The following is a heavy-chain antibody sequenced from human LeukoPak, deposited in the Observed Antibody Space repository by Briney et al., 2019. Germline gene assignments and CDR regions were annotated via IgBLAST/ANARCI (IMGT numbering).Heavy chain of an antibody. CDR2: ITGHSSTI. D-gene: IGHD6-13*01. CDR3: ARAGYSSTWYSRYFDL. J-gene: IGHJ2*01. Sequence: GGTLRLSCAASGFTFSHYGMTWVRQAPGKGLEWVSYITGHSSTIYYADSVKGRFTISRDNAKNSVYLQMNSLRAGDTAVYYCARAGYSSTWYSRYFDLWGRGTLVTVSS. CDR1: GFTFSHYG. V-gene: IGHV3-48*01.